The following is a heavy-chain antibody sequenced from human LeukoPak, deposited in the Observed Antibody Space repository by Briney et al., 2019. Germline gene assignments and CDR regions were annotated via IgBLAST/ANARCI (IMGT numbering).Heavy chain of an antibody. D-gene: IGHD1-26*01. CDR1: GFTVSSNY. V-gene: IGHV3-53*01. J-gene: IGHJ4*02. CDR2: IYSGGST. CDR3: AREEKVGTSFDY. Sequence: GGSLRLSCAASGFTVSSNYMSWVRQAPGKGLEWVSVIYSGGSTYYADSVKGRFTISRDNSKNTLYLQMNSLRAEDTAVYYCAREEKVGTSFDYWGQGTLVTVSS.